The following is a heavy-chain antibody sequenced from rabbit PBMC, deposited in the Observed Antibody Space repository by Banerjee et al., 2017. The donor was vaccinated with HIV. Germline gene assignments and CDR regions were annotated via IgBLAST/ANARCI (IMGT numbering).Heavy chain of an antibody. V-gene: IGHV1S45*01. J-gene: IGHJ5*02. Sequence: QEQLVESGGGLVQPEGSLTLTCTASGFSFSSSYLIRWVRQAPGKGLEWIASIYGGSSGSISIGYRAYARLAVCDALASPVRCQKTCPAAGAAGGDFWARGSGSGYDVCRLRTLVIV. D-gene: IGHD8-1*01. CDR3: ARGSGSGYDV. CDR1: GFSFSSSYL. CDR2: IYGGSSGSI.